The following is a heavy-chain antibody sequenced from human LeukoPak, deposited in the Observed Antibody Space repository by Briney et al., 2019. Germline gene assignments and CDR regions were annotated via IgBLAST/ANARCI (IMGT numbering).Heavy chain of an antibody. D-gene: IGHD3-10*02. CDR2: ISGSTTYI. Sequence: GGSLRLSCAASGFTFSSYNMDWVRQAPGKGLEWVSSISGSTTYIYYADSVKGRFTISRDNSKNTLYLQMNSLRAEDTAVYYCAELGITMIGGVWGKGTTVTISS. CDR3: AELGITMIGGV. J-gene: IGHJ6*04. V-gene: IGHV3-21*01. CDR1: GFTFSSYN.